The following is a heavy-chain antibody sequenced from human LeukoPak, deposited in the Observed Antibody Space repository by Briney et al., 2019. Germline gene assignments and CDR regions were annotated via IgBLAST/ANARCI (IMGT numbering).Heavy chain of an antibody. D-gene: IGHD4-17*01. CDR1: GFTFSSYA. Sequence: GGSLRLSCAASGFTFSSYAMSWVRQAPGKGLEWVSAISGSGGSTYYADSVKGRFTIPRDNSKNTLYLQMNSLRAEDTAVYYCAKGENDYGDFDYWGQGTLVTVSS. J-gene: IGHJ4*02. V-gene: IGHV3-23*01. CDR3: AKGENDYGDFDY. CDR2: ISGSGGST.